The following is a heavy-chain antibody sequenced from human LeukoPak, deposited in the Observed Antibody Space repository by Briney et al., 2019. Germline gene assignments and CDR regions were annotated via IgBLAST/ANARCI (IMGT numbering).Heavy chain of an antibody. CDR2: ISSSGSGTYI. V-gene: IGHV3-21*01. CDR3: ARDPGRSGGSCYSDY. Sequence: GGSLRLSCAASEFTFSSYEMNWVRQAPGKGLEWVSTISSSGSGTYIYYADSVKGRFTISRDNAKNSLYLQMNSLRAEDTAVYYCARDPGRSGGSCYSDYWGQGTLVTVSS. D-gene: IGHD2-15*01. J-gene: IGHJ4*02. CDR1: EFTFSSYE.